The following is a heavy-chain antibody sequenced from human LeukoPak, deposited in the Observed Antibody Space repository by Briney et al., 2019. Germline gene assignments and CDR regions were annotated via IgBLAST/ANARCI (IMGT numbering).Heavy chain of an antibody. CDR3: AKGLGYSSSFNWFDP. CDR2: ISCSSSYI. J-gene: IGHJ5*02. D-gene: IGHD6-13*01. Sequence: GGSLRLSCAASGFTFSSYSMNWVRQAPGKGLEWVSSISCSSSYIYYADSVKGRFTISRDNAKNSLYLQMNSLRAEDTAVYYCAKGLGYSSSFNWFDPWGQGTLVTVSS. V-gene: IGHV3-21*01. CDR1: GFTFSSYS.